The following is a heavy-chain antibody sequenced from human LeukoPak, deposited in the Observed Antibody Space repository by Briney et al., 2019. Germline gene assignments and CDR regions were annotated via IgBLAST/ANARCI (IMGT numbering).Heavy chain of an antibody. D-gene: IGHD2-2*01. CDR3: ARANALYCSSTSCLFDY. Sequence: ASVKVSCKASGYTFTDYYMHWVRQAPGQGLEWMAWINPNSGGTYYAQNFHDRITMTRDTSISTAYMELSRLGSDDTAIYYCARANALYCSSTSCLFDYWGQGTLVTVSS. J-gene: IGHJ4*02. V-gene: IGHV1-2*02. CDR1: GYTFTDYY. CDR2: INPNSGGT.